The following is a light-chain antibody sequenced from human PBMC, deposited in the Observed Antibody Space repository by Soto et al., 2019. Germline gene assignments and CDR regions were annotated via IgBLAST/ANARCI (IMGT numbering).Light chain of an antibody. J-gene: IGLJ1*01. Sequence: QSVLTQPASVSGSPGQSITISCTGTSSDVGGYNYVSWYQQYPGKAPKLMIYEVSNRPSGVSNRFSGSKSGNTASLTISGLQAEDEADYYCSSYTGSSTPYVFGTGTKVTVL. CDR1: SSDVGGYNY. V-gene: IGLV2-14*01. CDR3: SSYTGSSTPYV. CDR2: EVS.